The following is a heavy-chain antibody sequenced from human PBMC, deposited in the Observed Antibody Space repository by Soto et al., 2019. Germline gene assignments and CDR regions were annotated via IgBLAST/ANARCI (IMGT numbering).Heavy chain of an antibody. CDR3: ARYIPGVRYYGMDV. D-gene: IGHD2-2*01. Sequence: EVQLLESGGGLVQPGGSLRLSCAASGFTFSSYAMKWVRQATGKGLEWVSLIGESGTPTYYADSVKGRFTISRDNSGNMLILEMYSLRAEDTAVYYCARYIPGVRYYGMDVSGQVTTVTVSS. V-gene: IGHV3-23*01. CDR1: GFTFSSYA. CDR2: IGESGTPT. J-gene: IGHJ6*02.